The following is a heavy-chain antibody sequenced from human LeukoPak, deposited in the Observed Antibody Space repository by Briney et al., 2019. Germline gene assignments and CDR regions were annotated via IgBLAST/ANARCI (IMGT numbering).Heavy chain of an antibody. CDR3: AKPTSGSYEY. D-gene: IGHD3-10*01. CDR1: GFTFDDYG. Sequence: GGSLRLSCAASGFTFDDYGMSWVRQAPGKGLEWVSAISGSGGSTYYADSVKGRFTISRDNSKNTLYLQMNSLRAEDTAVYYCAKPTSGSYEYWGQGTLVTVSS. CDR2: ISGSGGST. V-gene: IGHV3-23*01. J-gene: IGHJ4*02.